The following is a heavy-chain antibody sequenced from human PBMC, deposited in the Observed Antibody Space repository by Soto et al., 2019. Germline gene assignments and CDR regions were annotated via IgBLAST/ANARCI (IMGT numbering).Heavy chain of an antibody. CDR3: ARGQRKEWFEAKYGMDV. CDR2: IYYSGST. V-gene: IGHV4-31*03. D-gene: IGHD3-3*01. Sequence: LPLTCTVSGGSISSGGYYWTWIRQHPGKGLEWIGYIYYSGSTYYNPSLKSRITISVDTSKNQFSLKLTSVTAADTAVYYCARGQRKEWFEAKYGMDVWGQGTTVTVSS. J-gene: IGHJ6*02. CDR1: GGSISSGGYY.